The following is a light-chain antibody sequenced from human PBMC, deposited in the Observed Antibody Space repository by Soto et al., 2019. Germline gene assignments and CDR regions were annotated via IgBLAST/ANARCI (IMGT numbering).Light chain of an antibody. CDR2: DAS. V-gene: IGKV3-15*01. J-gene: IGKJ1*01. CDR1: QSVANN. CDR3: HQYNNWPGT. Sequence: EVVMTQSPATLSVTPGERATLSCRASQSVANNLAWYQQKPGQAPTLLIYDASTRATGVPARFSGGGSGTEFTLTISSLQSEDFAVYYCHQYNNWPGTFGQGTKVEIK.